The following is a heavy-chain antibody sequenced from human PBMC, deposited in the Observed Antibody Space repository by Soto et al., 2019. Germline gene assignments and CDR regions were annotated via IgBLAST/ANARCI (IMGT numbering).Heavy chain of an antibody. CDR3: AGAPMVTDGFDY. CDR2: IYSGGST. J-gene: IGHJ4*02. V-gene: IGHV3-53*02. Sequence: EVQLVETGGGLIQPGGSLRLSCAASGFTVSSNYMSWVRQAPGKGLEWVSVIYSGGSTHYADSVKGRFTISRDNSKNTLYLQRNSLRAEDTAVYYCAGAPMVTDGFDYRGQGTLVTVSS. D-gene: IGHD5-18*01. CDR1: GFTVSSNY.